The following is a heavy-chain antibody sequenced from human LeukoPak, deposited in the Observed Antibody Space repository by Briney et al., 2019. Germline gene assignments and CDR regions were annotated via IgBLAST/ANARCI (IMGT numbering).Heavy chain of an antibody. CDR2: ISSSSSYI. Sequence: GGSLRLSCAASGFTFSSYSMNWVRQAPGKGLEWVSSISSSSSYIYYADSVKGRFTISRDNAKNSLYLRMNSLRAEDTAVYYCARPYDSSGYRFDYWGQGTLVTVSS. J-gene: IGHJ4*02. CDR3: ARPYDSSGYRFDY. CDR1: GFTFSSYS. V-gene: IGHV3-21*01. D-gene: IGHD3-22*01.